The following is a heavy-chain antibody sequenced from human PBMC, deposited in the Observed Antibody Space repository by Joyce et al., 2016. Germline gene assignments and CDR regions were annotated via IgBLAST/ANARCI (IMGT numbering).Heavy chain of an antibody. D-gene: IGHD2-8*01. CDR1: GFTFSSYS. Sequence: EVQLVESGGGLVKPGGSLRLSCAASGFTFSSYSMSWGRQAPGKGLEWVSSLSSSIFYIKYTDSVKGRFTISRDNAKNSLYLQMNSLRVEDTAVYYCARSSYTNGIFDYWGQGTLVTVSS. J-gene: IGHJ4*02. CDR2: LSSSIFYI. CDR3: ARSSYTNGIFDY. V-gene: IGHV3-21*01.